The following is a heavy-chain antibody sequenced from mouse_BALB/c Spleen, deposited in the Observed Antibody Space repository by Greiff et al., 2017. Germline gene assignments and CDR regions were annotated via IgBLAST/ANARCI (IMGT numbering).Heavy chain of an antibody. V-gene: IGHV1S81*02. Sequence: QVQLKESGAELVKPGASVKLSCKASGYTFTSYYMYWVKQRPGQGLEWIGEINPSNGGTNFNEKFKSKATLTVDKSSSTAYMQLSSLTSEDSAVYYCTGYGNGFAYWGQGTLVTVSA. J-gene: IGHJ3*01. CDR3: TGYGNGFAY. D-gene: IGHD2-1*01. CDR1: GYTFTSYY. CDR2: INPSNGGT.